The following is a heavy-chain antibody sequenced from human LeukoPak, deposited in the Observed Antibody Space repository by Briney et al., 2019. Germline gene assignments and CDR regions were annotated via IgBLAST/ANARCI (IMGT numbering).Heavy chain of an antibody. CDR2: IVVGSANT. V-gene: IGHV1-58*01. CDR3: AAFDAGDCGGDCPYFSFP. Sequence: GTSVKVSCKASGFTFASSAVQWVRQARGQRLEWIGWIVVGSANTNYAQKFQEGVTITRDMSTGTAYMELSSLRSEDTAVYYCAAFDAGDCGGDCPYFSFPWGQGTLVTVSS. J-gene: IGHJ5*02. CDR1: GFTFASSA. D-gene: IGHD2-21*02.